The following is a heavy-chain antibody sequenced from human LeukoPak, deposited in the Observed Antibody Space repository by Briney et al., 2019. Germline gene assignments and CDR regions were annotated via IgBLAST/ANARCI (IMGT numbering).Heavy chain of an antibody. J-gene: IGHJ5*02. D-gene: IGHD3-3*02. Sequence: ASVKVSCKASGYTFTSYGISWVRQAPGQGLEWMGWISAYNGNTNYAQKFQGRVTITRNTSISTAYMELSSLRSEDTAVYYCARSLGLAWGQGTLVTVSS. V-gene: IGHV1-18*01. CDR2: ISAYNGNT. CDR1: GYTFTSYG. CDR3: ARSLGLA.